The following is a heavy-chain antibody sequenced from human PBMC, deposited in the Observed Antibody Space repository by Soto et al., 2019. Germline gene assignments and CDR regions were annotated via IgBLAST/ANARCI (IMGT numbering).Heavy chain of an antibody. J-gene: IGHJ3*02. CDR3: ATLLGGAFDI. V-gene: IGHV1-24*01. CDR1: GYTLTELS. D-gene: IGHD7-27*01. CDR2: FDPEDGET. Sequence: ASVKVSCKVSGYTLTELSMHWVRQAPGKGLEWMGGFDPEDGETIYAQKFQGRVTMTEGTSTDTAYMELSSLRSEDTAVYYCATLLGGAFDIWGQGTMVTVSS.